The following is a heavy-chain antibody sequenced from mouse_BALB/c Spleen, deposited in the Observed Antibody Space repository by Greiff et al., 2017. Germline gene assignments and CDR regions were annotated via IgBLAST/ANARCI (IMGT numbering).Heavy chain of an antibody. V-gene: IGHV3-2*02. CDR3: ARRGFDY. CDR1: GYSITSDYA. Sequence: EVQGVESGPGLVQPSQSLSLTCTVTGYSITSDYAWNWIRQFPGNKLEWMGYISYSGSTSYNPSLKSRISITRDTSKNQFFLQLNSVTTEDTATYDCARRGFDYWGQGTTLTVSS. J-gene: IGHJ2*01. CDR2: ISYSGST.